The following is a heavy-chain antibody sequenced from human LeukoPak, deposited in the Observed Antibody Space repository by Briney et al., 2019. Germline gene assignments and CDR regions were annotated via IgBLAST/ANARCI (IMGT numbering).Heavy chain of an antibody. Sequence: GGSLRLSCAASGFTFGSYNMNWVRQAPGKGLEWVSSISTSSSYIYYADSVKGRFTISRDNAKKSLYLQMNSLRAGDTAVYYCARDLHGDCFDSWGQGALVTVSS. J-gene: IGHJ4*02. CDR3: ARDLHGDCFDS. V-gene: IGHV3-21*01. CDR2: ISTSSSYI. CDR1: GFTFGSYN. D-gene: IGHD4-17*01.